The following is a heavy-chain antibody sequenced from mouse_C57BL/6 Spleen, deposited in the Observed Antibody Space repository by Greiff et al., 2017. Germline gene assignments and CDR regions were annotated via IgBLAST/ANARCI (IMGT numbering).Heavy chain of an antibody. Sequence: EVKLMESGGGLVKPGGSLKLSCAASGFTFSSYTMSWVRQTPEKRLEWVATISGGGGNTYYPDSVKGRFTISRDNAKNTLYLQMSSLRSEDTALYYCARSGYDPYYFDYWGQGTTLTVSS. J-gene: IGHJ2*01. CDR3: ARSGYDPYYFDY. CDR2: ISGGGGNT. V-gene: IGHV5-9*01. D-gene: IGHD2-3*01. CDR1: GFTFSSYT.